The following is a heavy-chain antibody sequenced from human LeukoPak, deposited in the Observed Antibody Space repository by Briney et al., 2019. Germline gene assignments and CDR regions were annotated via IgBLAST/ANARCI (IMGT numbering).Heavy chain of an antibody. V-gene: IGHV3-53*01. CDR1: GLTVSSYY. CDR2: IYGGGGT. D-gene: IGHD3-3*01. Sequence: GGSLRLSCAASGLTVSSYYMSWVRQAPGKGLEWVSVIYGGGGTYYADSVKGRFTISRDNSKNTVYLQMNSLRAEDTAVYYCAKDRAGNYDFWSGQYYFDYWGQGTLVTVSS. J-gene: IGHJ4*02. CDR3: AKDRAGNYDFWSGQYYFDY.